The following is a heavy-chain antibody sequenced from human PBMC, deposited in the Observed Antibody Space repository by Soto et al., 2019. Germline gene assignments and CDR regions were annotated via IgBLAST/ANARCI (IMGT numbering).Heavy chain of an antibody. Sequence: SETLSLTCAVYGGSFSGYYWSWIRQPPGKGLEWIGEINHSGSTNYNPSLKSRVTISVDTSKNQFSLKLSSVTAADTAVYYCARMYYYGSGSYYKSYYYYYMDVWGKGTTVTVSS. CDR3: ARMYYYGSGSYYKSYYYYYMDV. CDR2: INHSGST. V-gene: IGHV4-34*01. D-gene: IGHD3-10*01. CDR1: GGSFSGYY. J-gene: IGHJ6*03.